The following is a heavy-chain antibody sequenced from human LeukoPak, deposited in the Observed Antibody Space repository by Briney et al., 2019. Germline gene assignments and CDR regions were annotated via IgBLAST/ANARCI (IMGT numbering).Heavy chain of an antibody. J-gene: IGHJ4*02. Sequence: NAGGSLRLSCAASGFTFSSYGMHWVRQAPGKGLEWVGRIKRKTDGGTTDYAAPVKGRFTISRDDSKNTLYLQMNSLKTEDPAVYYCTATLPYWGQGTLVTVSS. V-gene: IGHV3-15*01. CDR2: IKRKTDGGTT. CDR1: GFTFSSYG. CDR3: TATLPY.